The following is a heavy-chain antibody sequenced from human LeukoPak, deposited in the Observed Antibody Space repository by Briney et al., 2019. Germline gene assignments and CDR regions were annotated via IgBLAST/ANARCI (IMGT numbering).Heavy chain of an antibody. CDR2: IYYSGST. D-gene: IGHD2-15*01. V-gene: IGHV4-59*01. J-gene: IGHJ6*03. CDR3: ARGGYCSGGSCYYYYYYMDV. Sequence: SETLSLTCTVSGGSISSYYWSWIRQPPGKGLEWIGYIYYSGSTNYNPSLKSRVTLSVDTSKNQFSLKLSSVTAADTAVYYCARGGYCSGGSCYYYYYYMDVWGKGTTVTVSS. CDR1: GGSISSYY.